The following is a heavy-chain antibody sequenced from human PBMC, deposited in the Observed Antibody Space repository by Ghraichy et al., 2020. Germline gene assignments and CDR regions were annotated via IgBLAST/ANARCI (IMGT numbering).Heavy chain of an antibody. D-gene: IGHD3-3*01. CDR3: ARDKYYDFWSGYPLIDY. V-gene: IGHV3-74*01. J-gene: IGHJ4*02. CDR1: GFTFSSYW. CDR2: INSDGSSK. Sequence: GGSLRLSCAASGFTFSSYWMHWVRQAPGKGLVWVSRINSDGSSKSYADSVKGRFTISRDNAKNTLYLQMNSLRAEDTAVYYCARDKYYDFWSGYPLIDYWGQGTMVTVSS.